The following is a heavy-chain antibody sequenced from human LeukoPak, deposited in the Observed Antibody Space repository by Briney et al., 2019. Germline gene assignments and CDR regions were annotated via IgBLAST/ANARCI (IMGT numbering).Heavy chain of an antibody. D-gene: IGHD3-10*01. J-gene: IGHJ4*02. CDR3: ARAKYYYGSGSYGYFDY. V-gene: IGHV4-59*01. CDR2: IYYSGST. Sequence: SEALSLTCTVSGGSISSYYWSWIRQPPGKGLEWIGYIYYSGSTNYNPSLKSRVTISVDTSKNQFSLKLSSVTAADTAVYYCARAKYYYGSGSYGYFDYWGQGTLVTVSS. CDR1: GGSISSYY.